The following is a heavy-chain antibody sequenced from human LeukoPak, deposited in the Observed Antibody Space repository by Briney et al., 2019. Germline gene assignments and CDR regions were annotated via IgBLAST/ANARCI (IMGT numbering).Heavy chain of an antibody. D-gene: IGHD6-13*01. CDR3: ARDRSSSWYVFDY. V-gene: IGHV3-21*01. J-gene: IGHJ4*02. CDR2: ISSSSSYI. CDR1: GFTFSSYS. Sequence: PGGSLRLSXAASGFTFSSYSMNRVRQAPGKGLEWVSSISSSSSYIYYADSVKGRFTISRDNAKNSLYLQMNSLRAEDTAVYYCARDRSSSWYVFDYWGQGTLVTVSS.